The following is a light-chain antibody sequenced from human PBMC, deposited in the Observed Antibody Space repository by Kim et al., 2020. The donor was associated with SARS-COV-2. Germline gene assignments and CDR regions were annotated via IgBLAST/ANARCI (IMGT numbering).Light chain of an antibody. Sequence: LTQPASVSGSPGQSITISCTGTSSDVGSYNLVSWYQQHPGKAPKLMIYEVSKRPSGVSNRFSGSKSGNTASLTISGLQAEDEADYYCCSYAGSSTWVFGTGTKVTVL. CDR2: EVS. J-gene: IGLJ1*01. CDR1: SSDVGSYNL. CDR3: CSYAGSSTWV. V-gene: IGLV2-23*02.